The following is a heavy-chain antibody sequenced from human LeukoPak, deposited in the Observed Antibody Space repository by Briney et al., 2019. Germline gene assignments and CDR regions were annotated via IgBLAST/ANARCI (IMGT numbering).Heavy chain of an antibody. J-gene: IGHJ4*02. CDR1: GFTFSSYA. Sequence: GGSLRLSCAASGFTFSSYAMSWVRQAPGKGLEWVSAISGSGGSTYYADSVKGRFTISRDNSKNTLYLQMNSLRAEDTAVYYCARDVCSGGSCSNDYWGQGTLVTVSS. CDR2: ISGSGGST. V-gene: IGHV3-23*01. D-gene: IGHD2-15*01. CDR3: ARDVCSGGSCSNDY.